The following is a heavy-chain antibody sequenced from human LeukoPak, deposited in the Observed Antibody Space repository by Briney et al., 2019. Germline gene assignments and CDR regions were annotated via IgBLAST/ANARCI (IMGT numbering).Heavy chain of an antibody. CDR3: ARGGYSSSWYWGGLVFDY. D-gene: IGHD6-13*01. V-gene: IGHV1-69*13. J-gene: IGHJ4*02. Sequence: SVKVSCKASGGTFSSYAISWVRQAPGQGLEWMGGIIPIFGTANYAQKFQGRVTITADESTSTAYMELSSLRSEDTAVYYCARGGYSSSWYWGGLVFDYWGQGTLVTVSS. CDR1: GGTFSSYA. CDR2: IIPIFGTA.